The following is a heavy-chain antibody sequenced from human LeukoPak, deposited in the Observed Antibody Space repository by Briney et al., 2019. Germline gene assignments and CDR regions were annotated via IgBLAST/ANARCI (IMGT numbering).Heavy chain of an antibody. CDR3: ARVSFPSYYFDY. V-gene: IGHV4-30-4*01. CDR1: GGSISSGDYY. D-gene: IGHD3-16*01. CDR2: IYYSGST. Sequence: PSETLSLTCTVSGGSISSGDYYWSWIRQPPGKGLEWIGYIYYSGSTYYNPPLKSRVTISVDTSKNQFSLKLSSVTAADTAVYYCARVSFPSYYFDYWGQGTLVTVSS. J-gene: IGHJ4*02.